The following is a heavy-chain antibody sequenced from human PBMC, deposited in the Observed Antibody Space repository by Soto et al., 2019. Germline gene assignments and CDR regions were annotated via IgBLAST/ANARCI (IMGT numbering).Heavy chain of an antibody. CDR3: ARGRFAFRLLLRFFEKLNSYNWFDP. CDR2: INHRGST. J-gene: IGHJ5*02. V-gene: IGHV4-34*01. D-gene: IGHD3-3*01. Sequence: PSETLSLTCAVYGGSFSGYYWSWIRQPPGKGLEWIGEINHRGSTNYKPSIKSRVTISVDTSKNQFSLKLISVSAADTAVYYCARGRFAFRLLLRFFEKLNSYNWFDPWGQGTLVTVS. CDR1: GGSFSGYY.